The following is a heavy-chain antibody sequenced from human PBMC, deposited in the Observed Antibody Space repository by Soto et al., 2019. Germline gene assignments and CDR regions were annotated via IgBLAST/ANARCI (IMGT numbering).Heavy chain of an antibody. J-gene: IGHJ4*02. CDR2: ISYDGSNK. Sequence: PGGSLRLSCAASGFTFSSYAMHWVRQAPGKGLEWVAVISYDGSNKYYADSVKGRFTISRDNSKNTLYLQMNSLRAEDTAVYYCARVGTRYCSGGSCVPGGFDYWGQGTLVTVSS. CDR3: ARVGTRYCSGGSCVPGGFDY. D-gene: IGHD2-15*01. CDR1: GFTFSSYA. V-gene: IGHV3-30-3*01.